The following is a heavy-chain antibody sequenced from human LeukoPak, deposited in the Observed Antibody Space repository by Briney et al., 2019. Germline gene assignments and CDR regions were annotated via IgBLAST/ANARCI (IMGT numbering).Heavy chain of an antibody. CDR3: ARGDLGTAMVNN. V-gene: IGHV4-34*01. CDR1: GGSFSGYY. D-gene: IGHD5-18*01. J-gene: IGHJ4*02. Sequence: PSETLSLTCAVYGGSFSGYYWSWIRQPPGKGLEWIGEINHSGSTNYNPSLKSRVTISVDTSKNQFSLKLSSVTAADTAVYYCARGDLGTAMVNNWGQGTLVTVSS. CDR2: INHSGST.